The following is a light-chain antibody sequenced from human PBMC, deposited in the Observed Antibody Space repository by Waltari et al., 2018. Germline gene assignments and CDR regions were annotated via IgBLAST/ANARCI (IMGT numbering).Light chain of an antibody. CDR1: KSNIGADFD. Sequence: QSVLTQPPSVSGAPGQRGTISCSGTKSNIGADFDVTWYQQVPGTAPKLLLHSFSNRPSGVSDRFSGFKSGASASLVITGLQAEDEAMYYCQSYDTTLSAVVFGGGTRLTV. CDR2: SFS. J-gene: IGLJ2*01. CDR3: QSYDTTLSAVV. V-gene: IGLV1-40*01.